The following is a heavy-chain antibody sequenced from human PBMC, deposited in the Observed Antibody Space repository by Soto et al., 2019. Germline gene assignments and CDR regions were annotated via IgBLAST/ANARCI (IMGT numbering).Heavy chain of an antibody. J-gene: IGHJ4*02. CDR3: ARDWFYYDRSGYRHLGY. D-gene: IGHD3-22*01. CDR1: GYTFSSYG. V-gene: IGHV1-18*01. CDR2: ISAYNGNT. Sequence: XSVKVSCKASGYTFSSYGISWVRQAPGQGLEWMGWISAYNGNTNSAQKLQGRVTMTTDTSTSTAYMELRSLRSDDTAVYYCARDWFYYDRSGYRHLGYWGQGTLVTAPQ.